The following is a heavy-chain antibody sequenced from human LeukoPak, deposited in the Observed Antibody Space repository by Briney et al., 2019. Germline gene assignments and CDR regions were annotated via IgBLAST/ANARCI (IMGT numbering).Heavy chain of an antibody. J-gene: IGHJ4*02. CDR1: GGSISSYY. CDR3: ARGYNYGYFDY. V-gene: IGHV4-59*01. Sequence: SGTLSLTCTVSGGSISSYYWSWIRQPPGQGLEWIGYIYYSGSTNYNPSLKSRVTISVDTSKNQFSLKLSSVTAADTAVYYCARGYNYGYFDYWGQGTLVTVSS. D-gene: IGHD5-24*01. CDR2: IYYSGST.